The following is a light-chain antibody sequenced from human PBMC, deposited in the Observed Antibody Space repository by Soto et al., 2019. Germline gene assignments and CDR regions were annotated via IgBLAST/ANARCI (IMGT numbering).Light chain of an antibody. V-gene: IGLV2-14*01. CDR3: SSYTSSITYV. CDR2: EVT. CDR1: SSDVGGYNY. Sequence: QSVLTQPASVSGSPGQSITISCTGTSSDVGGYNYVSWYQQHPGKAPKLMIYEVTNRPSGVSNRFSGSKSGNTASLTISGLPADDEADYYCSSYTSSITYVFGTGTKLTVL. J-gene: IGLJ1*01.